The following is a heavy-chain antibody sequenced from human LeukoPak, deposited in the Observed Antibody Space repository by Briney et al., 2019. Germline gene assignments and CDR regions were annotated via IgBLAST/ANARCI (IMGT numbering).Heavy chain of an antibody. J-gene: IGHJ6*02. D-gene: IGHD4-17*01. CDR2: ISGDGGST. CDR1: GFTFDDYA. Sequence: PGGSLRLSCAASGFTFDDYAMHWVRQVPGKGLEWVSVISGDGGSTSHADSVKGRFTISRDNSKNSLYLQMNSLRTEDTAFYYCAKPYGSYYYSGMDVWGQGTTVTVSS. CDR3: AKPYGSYYYSGMDV. V-gene: IGHV3-43*02.